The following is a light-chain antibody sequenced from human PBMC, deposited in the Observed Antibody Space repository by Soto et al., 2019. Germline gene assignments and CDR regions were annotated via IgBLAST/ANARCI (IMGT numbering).Light chain of an antibody. CDR1: QSVSSN. Sequence: EIVMTQSPATLSVSPGDGATLSCRASQSVSSNLAWYQQKPGQAPRLLIYGASTRPTGIPARFSGSGSGTEFTLTISSLQSEDFAVYYCQQYNDWPSTWTFGQGTKVEIK. J-gene: IGKJ1*01. V-gene: IGKV3-15*01. CDR3: QQYNDWPSTWT. CDR2: GAS.